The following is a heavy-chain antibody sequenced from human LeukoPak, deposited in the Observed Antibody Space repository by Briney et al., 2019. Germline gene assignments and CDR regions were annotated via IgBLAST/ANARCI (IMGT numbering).Heavy chain of an antibody. D-gene: IGHD2-2*01. Sequence: GGSLRLSCAASGFTFSNYAVHWVRQAPGKGLEWVSGISSSGGNTNYADSVKGRFTISRDNSKHTVYLQMNSLRAEDTAVYYCANRRCTGTSCYLDYWGQGTLVTVSS. CDR2: ISSSGGNT. CDR1: GFTFSNYA. CDR3: ANRRCTGTSCYLDY. V-gene: IGHV3-23*01. J-gene: IGHJ4*02.